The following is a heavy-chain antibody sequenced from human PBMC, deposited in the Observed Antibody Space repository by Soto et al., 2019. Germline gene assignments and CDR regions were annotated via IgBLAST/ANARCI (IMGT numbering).Heavy chain of an antibody. CDR1: GGSISSGGYY. D-gene: IGHD5-18*01. CDR3: ARATAMVPRNLFDY. V-gene: IGHV4-31*03. Sequence: QVQLQESGPGLVKPSQTLSLTCTVSGGSISSGGYYWSWIRQHPGKGLEWIGYIYYSGSTYYNPSLKSRVTISVATSKNQSSLKLSSVTAADTAVYYCARATAMVPRNLFDYWGQGTLVTVSS. J-gene: IGHJ4*02. CDR2: IYYSGST.